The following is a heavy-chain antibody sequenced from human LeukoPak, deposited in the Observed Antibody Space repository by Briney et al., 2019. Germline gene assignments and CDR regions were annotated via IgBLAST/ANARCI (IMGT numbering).Heavy chain of an antibody. Sequence: GASVKVSCEASGGTFSSYAISWVRQAPGQGLEWMGRIIPIFGTANYAQKFQGRVTITTDESTSTAYMELSSLRSEDTAVYYCARERRGVITFGGVIDPGWFDPWGQGTLVTVSS. D-gene: IGHD3-16*02. CDR1: GGTFSSYA. CDR3: ARERRGVITFGGVIDPGWFDP. CDR2: IIPIFGTA. V-gene: IGHV1-69*05. J-gene: IGHJ5*02.